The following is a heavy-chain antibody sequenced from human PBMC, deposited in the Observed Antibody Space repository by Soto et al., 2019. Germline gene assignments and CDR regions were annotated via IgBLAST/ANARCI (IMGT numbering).Heavy chain of an antibody. CDR1: GGTFSSYA. CDR3: ARENDSSGYYPRPSYNWFDP. Sequence: ASVKVSCKASGGTFSSYAISWVRQAPGQGLEWMGGIIPIFGTANYAQKFQGRVTITADESTSTAYMELRSLRSEDTAVYYCARENDSSGYYPRPSYNWFDPWGQGTLVTVSS. J-gene: IGHJ5*02. D-gene: IGHD3-22*01. CDR2: IIPIFGTA. V-gene: IGHV1-69*13.